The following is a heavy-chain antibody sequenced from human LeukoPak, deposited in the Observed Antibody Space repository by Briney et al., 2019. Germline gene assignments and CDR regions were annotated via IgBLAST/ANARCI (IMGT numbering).Heavy chain of an antibody. Sequence: SVKVSCKASGGTFSSYAISWVRQAPGQGLEWMGGIIPIFGTANYAQKFQGRVTITADESTSTAYMELSSLRSEDTAVYYCASRPPGDYYMDVWGKGTTVTVSS. CDR2: IIPIFGTA. V-gene: IGHV1-69*13. CDR3: ASRPPGDYYMDV. D-gene: IGHD3-10*01. CDR1: GGTFSSYA. J-gene: IGHJ6*03.